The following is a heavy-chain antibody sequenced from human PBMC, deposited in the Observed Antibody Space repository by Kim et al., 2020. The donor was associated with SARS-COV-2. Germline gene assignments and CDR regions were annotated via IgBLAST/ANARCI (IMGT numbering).Heavy chain of an antibody. CDR3: TTIAATDYHSAMDV. V-gene: IGHV3-49*02. J-gene: IGHJ6*02. D-gene: IGHD2-15*01. Sequence: SVKGRYTISRDESKSITDLQMNSVKAEDTAVYYCTTIAATDYHSAMDVWGQGTTVTVSS.